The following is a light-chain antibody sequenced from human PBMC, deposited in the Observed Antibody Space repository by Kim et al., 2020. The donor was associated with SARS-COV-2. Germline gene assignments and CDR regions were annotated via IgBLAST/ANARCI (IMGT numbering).Light chain of an antibody. CDR2: YDV. CDR3: HVWDGSSDHVV. J-gene: IGLJ2*01. V-gene: IGLV3-21*04. CDR1: NIGTKG. Sequence: APGKTASITCGGNNIGTKGVHWYQQKPGQAPVLVIYYDVDRPSGIPERFSGSNSGNTATLTISRVEAGDEADYYCHVWDGSSDHVVFGGGTKLTVL.